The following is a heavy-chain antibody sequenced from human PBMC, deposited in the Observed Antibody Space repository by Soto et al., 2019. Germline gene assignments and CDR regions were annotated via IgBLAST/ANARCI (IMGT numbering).Heavy chain of an antibody. CDR1: GFTFSSYA. D-gene: IGHD4-4*01. J-gene: IGHJ6*03. Sequence: GGSLRLSCAASGFTFSSYAMSWVRQAPGKGLEWVSYISSSGSTIYYADSVKGRFTISRDNAKNSLYLQMNSLRAEDTAVYYCARGLSNSTPEPYYYYYYMDVWGKGTTVTVSS. CDR2: ISSSGSTI. V-gene: IGHV3-48*04. CDR3: ARGLSNSTPEPYYYYYYMDV.